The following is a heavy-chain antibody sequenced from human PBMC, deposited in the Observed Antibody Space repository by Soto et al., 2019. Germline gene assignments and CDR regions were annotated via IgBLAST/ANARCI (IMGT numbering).Heavy chain of an antibody. CDR3: TTDSYFTSKLVRFDY. Sequence: TGGSLRLSCTASGFTFGDYAMSWFRQAPGKGLEWVGCIKSKANGGTTEFAASVKGRFAISRDDSRSMVYLQMNRLKTEDTAVYYCTTDSYFTSKLVRFDYWGLGTLVTVSS. CDR1: GFTFGDYA. V-gene: IGHV3-49*03. CDR2: IKSKANGGTT. J-gene: IGHJ4*01. D-gene: IGHD2-21*01.